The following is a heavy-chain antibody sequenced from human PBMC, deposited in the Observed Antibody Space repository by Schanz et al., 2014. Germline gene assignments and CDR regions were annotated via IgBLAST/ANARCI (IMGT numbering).Heavy chain of an antibody. D-gene: IGHD3-22*01. CDR3: AKDRSWDYDSSGYIDY. V-gene: IGHV3-23*01. CDR1: GFTFSSYA. CDR2: ISGRDSST. J-gene: IGHJ4*02. Sequence: EVQLLESGGGLVQPGGSLRLSCAASGFTFSSYAMTWVRQAPGMGLEWVSAISGRDSSTYYADSVKGRFTISRDNSKNTLYLQMNSLRAEDTAVYYCAKDRSWDYDSSGYIDYWGQGTLVTVSS.